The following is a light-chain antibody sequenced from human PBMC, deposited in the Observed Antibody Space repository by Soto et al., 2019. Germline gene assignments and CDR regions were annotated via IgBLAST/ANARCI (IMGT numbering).Light chain of an antibody. V-gene: IGKV3-11*01. CDR2: DGS. CDR3: QQRDKWPPYT. CDR1: RSVGTY. J-gene: IGKJ2*01. Sequence: EVVLTQSPATLSLSPGERATLSCRASRSVGTYVAWYQQKPGQAPRLLIYDGSNRATGIPARFSGSGSGTVFTLTISNLEPEDFAVYYCQQRDKWPPYTFGQGTKLEIK.